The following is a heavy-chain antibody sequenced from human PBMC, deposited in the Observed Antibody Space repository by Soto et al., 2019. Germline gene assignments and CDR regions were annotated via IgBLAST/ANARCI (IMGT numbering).Heavy chain of an antibody. V-gene: IGHV4-39*01. Sequence: QLQLQESGPGLVKPSETLSLTCAVSGGSISSSSYYWGWIRQPPGKGLEWIGSIYYSGNTYYIPSIKSRVTISVDTSKNQFSLKLTSVTAADTAVYYCARHGAAAGTNWYFDLWGRGTLVTVSP. J-gene: IGHJ2*01. CDR1: GGSISSSSYY. D-gene: IGHD6-13*01. CDR2: IYYSGNT. CDR3: ARHGAAAGTNWYFDL.